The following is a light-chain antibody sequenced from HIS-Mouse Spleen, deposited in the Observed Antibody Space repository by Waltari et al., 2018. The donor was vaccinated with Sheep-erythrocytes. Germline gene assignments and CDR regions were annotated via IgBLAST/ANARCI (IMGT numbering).Light chain of an antibody. J-gene: IGKJ4*01. CDR3: QQYYSTPLT. Sequence: DIVMTQSPDSLAVSLGESATINCKSSQSVLYSSNNKNYLAWYQQKPGQPPKLLIYWASTRESGVPDRFSGSGSGTDFTLTISSLQAEDVAVYYCQQYYSTPLTFGGWTKVEIK. CDR1: QSVLYSSNNKNY. CDR2: WAS. V-gene: IGKV4-1*01.